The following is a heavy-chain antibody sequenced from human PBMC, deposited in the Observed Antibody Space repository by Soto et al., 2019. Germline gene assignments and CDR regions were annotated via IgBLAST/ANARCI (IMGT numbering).Heavy chain of an antibody. CDR2: IYYSGST. J-gene: IGHJ6*02. CDR1: GGTISSGDYY. V-gene: IGHV4-30-4*01. CDR3: ASSSNQRTGYYYYYYGMDV. D-gene: IGHD2-2*01. Sequence: SETLSLTCTVSGGTISSGDYYWSWIRQPPGKGLEWIGYIYYSGSTYYNPSLKSRVTISVDTSKNQFSLKLSSVTAADTAVYYCASSSNQRTGYYYYYYGMDVWGQGTTVTVSS.